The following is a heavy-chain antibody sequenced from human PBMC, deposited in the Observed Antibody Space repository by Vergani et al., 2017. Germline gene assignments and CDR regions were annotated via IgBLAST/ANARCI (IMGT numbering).Heavy chain of an antibody. CDR2: IYYSGST. V-gene: IGHV4-34*01. D-gene: IGHD2-21*02. J-gene: IGHJ2*01. CDR3: ARAVAEVVTAPYWYFDL. CDR1: GGSFSGYY. Sequence: QVQLQQWGAGLLKPSETLSLTCAVYGGSFSGYYWSWIRQHPGKGLEWIGYIYYSGSTYYNPSLKSRVTISVDTSKNQFSLKLSSVTAADTAVYYCARAVAEVVTAPYWYFDLWGRGTLVTVSS.